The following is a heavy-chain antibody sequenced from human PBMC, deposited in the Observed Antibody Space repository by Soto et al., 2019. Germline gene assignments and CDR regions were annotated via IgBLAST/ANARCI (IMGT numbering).Heavy chain of an antibody. V-gene: IGHV4-4*02. Sequence: SETLSLTCAVSGGSISSSNWWSWVRQPPGKGLEWIGEIYHSGSTNYNPSLKSRVTISVDKSKNQFSLKLSSVTAADTAVYYCARAGSVSAYYYDSSGYPIAYWGQGTLVTVSS. CDR3: ARAGSVSAYYYDSSGYPIAY. D-gene: IGHD3-22*01. J-gene: IGHJ4*02. CDR1: GGSISSSNW. CDR2: IYHSGST.